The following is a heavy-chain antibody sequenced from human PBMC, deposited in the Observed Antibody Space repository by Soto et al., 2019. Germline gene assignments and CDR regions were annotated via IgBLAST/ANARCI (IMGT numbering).Heavy chain of an antibody. Sequence: QVQLVQSGAEVQRPGASVKVYCRASGYAFGDYDISWVRQAPGQGLEWMGWMNPNSANTGYAQKFQGRVSMTRDMFISTAYMELSRLRPEDTAIYYCARMATYGTLNWFDPWGQGALVTVSS. D-gene: IGHD1-1*01. CDR1: GYAFGDYD. V-gene: IGHV1-8*01. CDR2: MNPNSANT. CDR3: ARMATYGTLNWFDP. J-gene: IGHJ5*02.